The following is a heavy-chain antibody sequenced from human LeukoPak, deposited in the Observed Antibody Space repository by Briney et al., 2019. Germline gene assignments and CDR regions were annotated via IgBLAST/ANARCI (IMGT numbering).Heavy chain of an antibody. CDR1: GYTFIDYY. V-gene: IGHV1-2*02. CDR2: INPNSGAT. D-gene: IGHD2-2*01. CDR3: ARVKKLMPEFEF. Sequence: GASVKVSCKSSGYTFIDYYIHWVRQAPGQGLEWMGWINPNSGATKYAQTFQGRVPMPRDTSINTAYMDLTNLRSDDTAIYYCARVKKLMPEFEFWGEGTLVTVSS. J-gene: IGHJ4*02.